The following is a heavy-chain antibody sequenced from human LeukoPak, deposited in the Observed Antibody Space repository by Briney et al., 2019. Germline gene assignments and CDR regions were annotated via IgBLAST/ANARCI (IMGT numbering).Heavy chain of an antibody. CDR2: TSSDGNIK. CDR3: ARDPVPATARHFDY. D-gene: IGHD1-1*01. CDR1: GFTFSSYA. V-gene: IGHV3-30-3*01. J-gene: IGHJ4*02. Sequence: GGSLRLSCAASGFTFSSYAMHWVRQAPGKGLEWVAVTSSDGNIKYYADSVKGRFTISRDNSKNTLYLQMNSPSGEDTGVYYCARDPVPATARHFDYWGQGTLVTVSS.